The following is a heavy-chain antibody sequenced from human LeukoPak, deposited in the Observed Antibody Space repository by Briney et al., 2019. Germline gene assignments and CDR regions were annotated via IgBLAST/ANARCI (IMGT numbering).Heavy chain of an antibody. J-gene: IGHJ3*02. CDR3: ARGNPYCSSTSCWTEAFDI. Sequence: ASVKVSCKASGYTFTSYGISWVRQAPGQGLEWMGWISAYNGNTNYAQKLQGRVTMTTDTSTSTAYMELRSLRSDDTAVYYCARGNPYCSSTSCWTEAFDIWGQGTMVTVSS. V-gene: IGHV1-18*04. CDR1: GYTFTSYG. D-gene: IGHD2-2*01. CDR2: ISAYNGNT.